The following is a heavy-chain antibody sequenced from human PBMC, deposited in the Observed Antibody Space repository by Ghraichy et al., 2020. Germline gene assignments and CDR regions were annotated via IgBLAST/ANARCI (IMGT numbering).Heavy chain of an antibody. V-gene: IGHV3-23*01. D-gene: IGHD4-17*01. CDR2: ISGSGGST. CDR3: AKDLYGDYDEGWFDP. J-gene: IGHJ5*02. Sequence: GGSLRLSCAASGFTFSSYAMSWVRQAPGKGLEWVSAISGSGGSTYYADSVKGRFTISRDNSKNTLYLQMNSLRAEDTAVYYCAKDLYGDYDEGWFDPWGQGTLVTVSS. CDR1: GFTFSSYA.